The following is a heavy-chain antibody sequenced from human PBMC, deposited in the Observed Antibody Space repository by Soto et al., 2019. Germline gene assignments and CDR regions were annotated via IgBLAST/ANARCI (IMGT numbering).Heavy chain of an antibody. CDR1: GGTFSSYA. Sequence: GASVKVSCKASGGTFSSYAISWVRQAPGQGLEWMGGIIPIFGTANYAQKFQGRVTITADESTSTAYMELSSLRSEDTAVYYCARGTSPFHGMDVWGQGTTVTVSS. CDR2: IIPIFGTA. J-gene: IGHJ6*02. V-gene: IGHV1-69*13. CDR3: ARGTSPFHGMDV. D-gene: IGHD2-21*01.